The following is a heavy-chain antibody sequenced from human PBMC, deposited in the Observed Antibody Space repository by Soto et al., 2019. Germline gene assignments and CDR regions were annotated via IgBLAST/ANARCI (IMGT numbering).Heavy chain of an antibody. V-gene: IGHV1-8*01. D-gene: IGHD3-9*01. Sequence: QVQLVQSGAEVKKPGASVKVSCKASGYTFTSYDINWVRQATRQGLEWMGWMNPNSGNTGYAQKFQGRVTMTRNTSISTAYMELSSLRSEDTAVYYCARGAPVYDILTGQDDYWGQGTLVTVSS. CDR1: GYTFTSYD. CDR2: MNPNSGNT. CDR3: ARGAPVYDILTGQDDY. J-gene: IGHJ4*02.